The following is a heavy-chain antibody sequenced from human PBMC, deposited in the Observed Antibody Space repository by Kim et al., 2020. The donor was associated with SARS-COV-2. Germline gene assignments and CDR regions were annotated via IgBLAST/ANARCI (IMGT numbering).Heavy chain of an antibody. V-gene: IGHV3-53*01. CDR1: GFTVSSNY. CDR2: IYSGGST. Sequence: GGSLRLSCAASGFTVSSNYMSWVRQAPGKGLEWVSVIYSGGSTYYADSVKGRFTISRDNSKNTLYLQMNSLRAEDTAVYYCARTPIAAALFLNYGMDVWGQGTTGTLSS. J-gene: IGHJ6*02. D-gene: IGHD6-13*01. CDR3: ARTPIAAALFLNYGMDV.